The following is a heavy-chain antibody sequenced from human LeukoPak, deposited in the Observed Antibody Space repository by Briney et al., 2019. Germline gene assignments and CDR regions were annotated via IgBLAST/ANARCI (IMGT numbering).Heavy chain of an antibody. CDR3: ARDKRNFWSGYYVYYYYYMDV. CDR2: ISAYNGNT. D-gene: IGHD3-3*01. V-gene: IGHV1-18*01. CDR1: GYTLTSYG. J-gene: IGHJ6*03. Sequence: ASVKVSCKASGYTLTSYGISWVRQAPGQGLEWMGWISAYNGNTNYAQKLQGRVTMTTDTSTSTAYMELRSLRSDDTAVYYCARDKRNFWSGYYVYYYYYMDVWGKGTTVTVSS.